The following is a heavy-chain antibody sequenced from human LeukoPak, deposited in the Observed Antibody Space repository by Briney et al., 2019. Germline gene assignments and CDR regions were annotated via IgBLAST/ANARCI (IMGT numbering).Heavy chain of an antibody. D-gene: IGHD4-23*01. CDR1: GXTFSTSW. Sequence: GGSLRLSWAASGXTFSTSWVHWVRQAPGKGLVWVSRITSDGISTTYADSVKGRFTISRDNAKNTLYLQMNGLRAEDTAVYYCARGRYYGGNTIDYWGQGTLVTVSS. J-gene: IGHJ4*02. CDR2: ITSDGIST. CDR3: ARGRYYGGNTIDY. V-gene: IGHV3-74*01.